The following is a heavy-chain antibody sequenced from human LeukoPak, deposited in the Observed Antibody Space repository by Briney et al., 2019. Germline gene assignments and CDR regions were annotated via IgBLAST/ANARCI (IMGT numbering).Heavy chain of an antibody. Sequence: GGSLRLSCAASGFTFSSYNMKWVRQAPGEGLEWVSSISRTGTYIYYADSVKGRFTVSRDNAQNSLYLQMNSLRVEDTAVYYCARVLETDCTGGSCYSGLDYWGRGTLVTVSS. D-gene: IGHD2-15*01. J-gene: IGHJ4*02. CDR2: ISRTGTYI. CDR1: GFTFSSYN. V-gene: IGHV3-21*01. CDR3: ARVLETDCTGGSCYSGLDY.